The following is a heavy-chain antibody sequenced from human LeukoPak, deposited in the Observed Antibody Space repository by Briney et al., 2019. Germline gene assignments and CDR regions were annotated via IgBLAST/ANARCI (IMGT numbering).Heavy chain of an antibody. CDR2: ISGSGGIT. J-gene: IGHJ4*02. V-gene: IGHV3-23*01. CDR1: GFAFSSYA. D-gene: IGHD5/OR15-5a*01. Sequence: PGGSLRLSCAASGFAFSSYAMTWVRQAPGKGLEWVSVISGSGGITHYAGSVKGRFTISRDNSKNTLYLQMNSLRAEDTAVYYCAKYLVVSTPFFDYWGQGTLVAVSS. CDR3: AKYLVVSTPFFDY.